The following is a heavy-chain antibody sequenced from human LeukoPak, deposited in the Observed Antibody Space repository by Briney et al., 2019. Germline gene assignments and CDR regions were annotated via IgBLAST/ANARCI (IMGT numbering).Heavy chain of an antibody. Sequence: GGSLRLSCAASGVTLSNYEMNWVRQAPGKGLEWVSYISSRGSTIYYADSVKGRFTICRDNAMNSLYLQMTSVRAEDTAVYYCATQHYSSGWYYFDSWGRGTLVTVSS. CDR2: ISSRGSTI. V-gene: IGHV3-48*03. J-gene: IGHJ4*02. CDR1: GVTLSNYE. D-gene: IGHD6-19*01. CDR3: ATQHYSSGWYYFDS.